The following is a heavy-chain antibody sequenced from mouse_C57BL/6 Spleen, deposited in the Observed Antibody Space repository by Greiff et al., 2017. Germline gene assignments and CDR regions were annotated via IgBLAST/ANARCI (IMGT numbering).Heavy chain of an antibody. CDR2: ISSGSSTI. CDR3: ARNYYGSSPYYLDY. Sequence: EVMLVESGGGLVKPGGSLKLSCAASGFTFSDYGMHWVRQAPEKGLEWVAYISSGSSTIYYADTVQGRFTISRDNAKNTLFLQMTSLRSEDTSMDYCARNYYGSSPYYLDYWGQGTTLTVSS. D-gene: IGHD1-1*01. CDR1: GFTFSDYG. V-gene: IGHV5-17*01. J-gene: IGHJ2*01.